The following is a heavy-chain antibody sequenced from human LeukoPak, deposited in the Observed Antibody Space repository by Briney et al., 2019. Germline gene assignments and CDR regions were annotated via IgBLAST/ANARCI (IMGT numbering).Heavy chain of an antibody. D-gene: IGHD5-18*01. J-gene: IGHJ4*02. Sequence: SETLSLTCTVSGGSMSSYYWSWIRQPPGKGLEWIGYIYYNGNTNYNPPLKGRVSISVDTSKNQFSLKLSSVTAADTAVYYCARFYSYAYFDYWGQGTLVTVSS. CDR3: ARFYSYAYFDY. V-gene: IGHV4-59*01. CDR2: IYYNGNT. CDR1: GGSMSSYY.